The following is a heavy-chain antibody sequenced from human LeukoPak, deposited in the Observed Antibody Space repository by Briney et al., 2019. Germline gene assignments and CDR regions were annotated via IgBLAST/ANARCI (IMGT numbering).Heavy chain of an antibody. CDR2: INPNSGGT. J-gene: IGHJ6*02. V-gene: IGHV1-2*02. CDR1: GYTFTGYY. D-gene: IGHD3-3*01. CDR3: ARVPITIFGVVITGYYYYGMDV. Sequence: GSVTVSCKASGYTFTGYYMHWVRQAPGQGLEWMGWINPNSGGTNYAQRFQGRVTMTRDTSISTAYMELSRLRSDDTAVYYCARVPITIFGVVITGYYYYGMDVWGQGTTVTVSS.